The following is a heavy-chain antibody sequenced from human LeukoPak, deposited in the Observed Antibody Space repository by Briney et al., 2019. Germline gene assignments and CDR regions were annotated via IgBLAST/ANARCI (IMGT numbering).Heavy chain of an antibody. Sequence: GGSLRLSCAASGFTFSSYAMSWVRQAPGKGLEWVSAISGSGGSTYYADSVKGRFTISRDNSKNTLYLQMNSLRAEATAVYYCVLGGAYGASLYWGKGPRVTVS. D-gene: IGHD4-17*01. V-gene: IGHV3-23*01. J-gene: IGHJ4*02. CDR1: GFTFSSYA. CDR2: ISGSGGST. CDR3: VLGGAYGASLY.